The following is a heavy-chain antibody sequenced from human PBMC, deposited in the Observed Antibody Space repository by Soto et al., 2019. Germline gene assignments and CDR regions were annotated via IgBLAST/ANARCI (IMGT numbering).Heavy chain of an antibody. CDR1: GGSISSGGYY. CDR2: IYYSGST. D-gene: IGHD5-12*01. CDR3: ARVVKGYSGYARGALFDT. J-gene: IGHJ4*02. Sequence: SETLSLTCTVSGGSISSGGYYWSWIHQHSGKGLEWIGYIYYSGSTYYNPSLRSRVTISVDTSKNQLSLKLSSVTAADTAVYYCARVVKGYSGYARGALFDTWGQGTLVTVSS. V-gene: IGHV4-31*03.